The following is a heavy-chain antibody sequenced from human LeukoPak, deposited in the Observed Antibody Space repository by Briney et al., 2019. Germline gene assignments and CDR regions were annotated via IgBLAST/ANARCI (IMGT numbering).Heavy chain of an antibody. V-gene: IGHV1-2*06. CDR1: GYIFTDYY. CDR3: ARAGILLYVSAKNENAFDI. Sequence: ASVKVSCKASGYIFTDYYMHWVRQAPGQELGWMGRINPNSGGTNYAQKFQGRVTMTRDTSISTAYMELSRLRSDDTAVYYCARAGILLYVSAKNENAFDIWGQGTMVTVSS. D-gene: IGHD2-2*02. CDR2: INPNSGGT. J-gene: IGHJ3*02.